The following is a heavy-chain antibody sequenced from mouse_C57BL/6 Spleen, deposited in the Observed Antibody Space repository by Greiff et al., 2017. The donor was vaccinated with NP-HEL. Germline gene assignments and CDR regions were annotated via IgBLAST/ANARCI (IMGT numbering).Heavy chain of an antibody. D-gene: IGHD1-1*01. V-gene: IGHV1-61*01. J-gene: IGHJ4*01. CDR1: GYTFTSYW. CDR3: ARKDYGSKGAMDY. Sequence: VQLQQSGAELVRPGSSVKLSCKASGYTFTSYWMDWVKQRPGQGLEWIGNIYPSDSETHYNQKFKDKATLTVDKSSSTAYMQLSSLTSEDSAVYYCARKDYGSKGAMDYWGQGTSVTVSS. CDR2: IYPSDSET.